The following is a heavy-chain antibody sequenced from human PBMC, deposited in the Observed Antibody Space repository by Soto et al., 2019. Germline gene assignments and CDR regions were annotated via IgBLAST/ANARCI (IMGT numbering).Heavy chain of an antibody. CDR1: GYIFTHYG. CDR2: ISAYNGKT. CDR3: ARWADSVDWPPGVDY. D-gene: IGHD1-26*01. Sequence: QVQLVQSRAEVKKPGASVKVSCKASGYIFTHYGFSWVRQAPGQGLEWMGWISAYNGKTNFAQDFQGRLTMTTDTSTNTAYMELRSLRSDDTAVYYCARWADSVDWPPGVDYWGQGTLVTVSS. J-gene: IGHJ4*02. V-gene: IGHV1-18*01.